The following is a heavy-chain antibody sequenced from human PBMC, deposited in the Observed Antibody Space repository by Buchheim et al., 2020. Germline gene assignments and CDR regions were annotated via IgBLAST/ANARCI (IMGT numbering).Heavy chain of an antibody. Sequence: QVQLVESGGGVVQPGRSLRLSCAASGFTFSSYGMHWVRQAPGKGLEWVAVISYDGSNKYYADSVKGRFTISRDNSKKTLYLQMNSLRAEDTAVYYCAKAVGATSLTIDYWGQGTL. CDR1: GFTFSSYG. CDR2: ISYDGSNK. CDR3: AKAVGATSLTIDY. D-gene: IGHD1-26*01. J-gene: IGHJ4*02. V-gene: IGHV3-30*18.